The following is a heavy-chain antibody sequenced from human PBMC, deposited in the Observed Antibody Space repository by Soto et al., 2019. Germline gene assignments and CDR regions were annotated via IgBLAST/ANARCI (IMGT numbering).Heavy chain of an antibody. CDR1: GDSISSYY. CDR3: ARYSSNWFQTEGMDV. Sequence: SETLSPTCTVSGDSISSYYWNWIRQPAGKGLEWIGRIDASGNSNYNPSLKSRVTMSVDTSKKQFSLKVTSVTAADTAVYYCARYSSNWFQTEGMDVWGQGTTVTVSS. V-gene: IGHV4-4*07. CDR2: IDASGNS. J-gene: IGHJ6*02. D-gene: IGHD6-13*01.